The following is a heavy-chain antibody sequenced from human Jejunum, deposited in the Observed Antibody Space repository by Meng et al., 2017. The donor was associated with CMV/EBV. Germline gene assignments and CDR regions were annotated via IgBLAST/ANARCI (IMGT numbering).Heavy chain of an antibody. CDR2: IYHSGST. CDR3: ARVGAYCGGDCYHPR. Sequence: GRLQGSGQGLVKPAGTPSLTCAVSGGSLGSRNWWSWGRQPPGKGLEWIGEIYHSGSTNYNPSLKSRVTISVDESKNQFSLRLSSVTAADTAVYYCARVGAYCGGDCYHPRWGQGTLVTVSS. V-gene: IGHV4-4*02. D-gene: IGHD2-21*02. J-gene: IGHJ4*02. CDR1: GGSLGSRNW.